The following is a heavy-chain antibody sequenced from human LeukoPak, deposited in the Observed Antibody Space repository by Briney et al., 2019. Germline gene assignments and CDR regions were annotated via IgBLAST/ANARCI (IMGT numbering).Heavy chain of an antibody. J-gene: IGHJ4*02. CDR1: GFTFSTFA. CDR3: AKGGELSGSYYVVY. CDR2: IFPSGGEI. V-gene: IGHV3-23*01. D-gene: IGHD1-26*01. Sequence: QPGGSLRLSCAASGFTFSTFAMIWVRQPPGKGLEWVSSIFPSGGEIHYADSVRGRFTISRDNSKSTLSLQMNSLRAEDTAVYYCAKGGELSGSYYVVYWGQGTLVTVSS.